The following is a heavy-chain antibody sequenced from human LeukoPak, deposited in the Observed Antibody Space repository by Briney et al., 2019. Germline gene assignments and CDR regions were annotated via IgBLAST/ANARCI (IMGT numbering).Heavy chain of an antibody. CDR1: GFTFSRYG. CDR2: IWYDGSNE. D-gene: IGHD1-26*01. V-gene: IGHV3-33*06. Sequence: PGRSLRLSCAASGFTFSRYGMHWVRQAPGKGLEWVAVIWYDGSNEYYADSVKGRFTISRDNSKNTLYLQMNSLRAEDTAVYYCAKCERSYYFDYWGQGTLVTVSS. J-gene: IGHJ4*02. CDR3: AKCERSYYFDY.